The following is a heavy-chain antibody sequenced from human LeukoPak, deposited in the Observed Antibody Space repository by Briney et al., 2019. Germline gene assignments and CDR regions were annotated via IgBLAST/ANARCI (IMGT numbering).Heavy chain of an antibody. CDR1: GFTFGSYS. Sequence: GGSLRLSCAASGFTFGSYSMNWVREAPGKGVEWVSYISSSSSTIYYADSVKGRFTISRDNAKNSLYLQMNSLRAEDTAVYYCARVRYYDIFQEPVDYWGQGTLVTVSS. CDR2: ISSSSSTI. V-gene: IGHV3-48*04. D-gene: IGHD3-9*01. CDR3: ARVRYYDIFQEPVDY. J-gene: IGHJ4*02.